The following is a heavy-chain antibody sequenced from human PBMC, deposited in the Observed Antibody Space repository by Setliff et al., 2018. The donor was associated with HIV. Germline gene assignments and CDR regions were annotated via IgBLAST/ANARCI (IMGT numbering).Heavy chain of an antibody. J-gene: IGHJ6*03. D-gene: IGHD4-17*01. CDR2: IYTSGST. CDR1: GDSISSSYY. CDR3: ARAGAYRHYYYYYMDV. V-gene: IGHV4-4*08. Sequence: SETLSLTCTVSGDSISSSYYWTWIRQPPGKGLEWIGYIYTSGSTNYNPSLKNRVTISVDTSKNQFSLRLSSVTAADTAVYYCARAGAYRHYYYYYMDVWGKGTTVTVSS.